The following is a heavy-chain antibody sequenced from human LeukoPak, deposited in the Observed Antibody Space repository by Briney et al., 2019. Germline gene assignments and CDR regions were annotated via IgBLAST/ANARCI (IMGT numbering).Heavy chain of an antibody. V-gene: IGHV1-2*02. J-gene: IGHJ4*02. CDR3: ARVNGAVAGIDY. CDR1: GYTFTSYG. D-gene: IGHD6-19*01. Sequence: ASVKVSCKASGYTFTSYGISWVRQAPGQGLEWMGWINPNSGGTNYAQKFQGRVTMTRDTSISTAYMELSRLRSDDTAVYYCARVNGAVAGIDYWGQGTLVTVSS. CDR2: INPNSGGT.